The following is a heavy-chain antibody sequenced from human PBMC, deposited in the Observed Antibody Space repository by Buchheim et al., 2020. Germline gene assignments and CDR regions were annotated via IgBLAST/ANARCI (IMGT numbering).Heavy chain of an antibody. CDR2: IYYSGST. D-gene: IGHD4-17*01. J-gene: IGHJ2*01. V-gene: IGHV4-31*03. Sequence: QVQLQESGPGLVKPSQTLSLTCTVSGGSISSGGYYWSWSRQHPGKGLEWIGYIYYSGSTYYNPSLKSRVTISVDTSTNTFSLELSAVTAANTAVYYCARGYYGDYVFWYFDLWGHGTL. CDR1: GGSISSGGYY. CDR3: ARGYYGDYVFWYFDL.